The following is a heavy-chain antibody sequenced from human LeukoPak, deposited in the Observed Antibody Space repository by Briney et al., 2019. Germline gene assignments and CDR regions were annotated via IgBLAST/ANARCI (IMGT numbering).Heavy chain of an antibody. V-gene: IGHV3-48*01. Sequence: PGGSLRLSCAASGFTFSSYSMNWVRQAPGKGLEWVSYISSSSSTIYYADSVKGRFTISRDNSKNTLYLQMNSLRAEDTAVYYCAKDLTITFGGVIVRPPDAFDIWGQGTMVTVSS. CDR1: GFTFSSYS. D-gene: IGHD3-16*02. CDR2: ISSSSSTI. CDR3: AKDLTITFGGVIVRPPDAFDI. J-gene: IGHJ3*02.